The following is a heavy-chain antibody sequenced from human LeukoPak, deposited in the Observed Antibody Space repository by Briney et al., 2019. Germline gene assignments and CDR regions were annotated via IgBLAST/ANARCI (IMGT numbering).Heavy chain of an antibody. V-gene: IGHV1-69*06. CDR2: IIPIFGTA. D-gene: IGHD3-10*01. CDR3: ARGLFLRPPNHPQRYRITMVRGADYYMDV. CDR1: GGTFSSYA. J-gene: IGHJ6*03. Sequence: SVKVSCKASGGTFSSYAISWVRQAPGQGLEWMGGIIPIFGTANYAQKFQGRVTITADKSTSTAYMELSSLRSEDTAVYYCARGLFLRPPNHPQRYRITMVRGADYYMDVWGKGTTVTISS.